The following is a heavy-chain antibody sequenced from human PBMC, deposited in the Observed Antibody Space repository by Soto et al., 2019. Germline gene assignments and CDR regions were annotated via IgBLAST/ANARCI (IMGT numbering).Heavy chain of an antibody. D-gene: IGHD3-3*01. J-gene: IGHJ3*02. V-gene: IGHV4-59*12. Sequence: PSETLSLTCTVSGGSISSYYWSWIRQPPGKGLEWIGYIYYSGSTNYNPSLKSRVTISVDTSKNQFSLKLSSVPAADTAVYYCAREGGLGYYEFWSGHRALDAFDIWGQGTMVTVS. CDR1: GGSISSYY. CDR2: IYYSGST. CDR3: AREGGLGYYEFWSGHRALDAFDI.